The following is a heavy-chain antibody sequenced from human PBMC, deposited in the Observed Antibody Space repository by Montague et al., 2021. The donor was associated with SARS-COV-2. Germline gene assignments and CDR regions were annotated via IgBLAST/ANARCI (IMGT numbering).Heavy chain of an antibody. CDR1: GGSISSGGYY. Sequence: TLSLTCTVSGGSISSGGYYWSWIRQHPGKGLEWIGYIYYSGSTYYNPSLKSRVTISVATSKNQFSLKLSSVTTAATAVYYCARDRYSGYVLDAFDIWGQGTMVTVSS. V-gene: IGHV4-31*03. CDR3: ARDRYSGYVLDAFDI. D-gene: IGHD5-12*01. J-gene: IGHJ3*02. CDR2: IYYSGST.